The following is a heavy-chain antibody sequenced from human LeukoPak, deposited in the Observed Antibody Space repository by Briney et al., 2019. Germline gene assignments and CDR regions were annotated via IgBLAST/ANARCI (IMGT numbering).Heavy chain of an antibody. V-gene: IGHV4-34*01. J-gene: IGHJ4*02. D-gene: IGHD6-19*01. CDR2: INHSGST. CDR3: ARGLLGQWLAAPPDY. Sequence: KTSETLSLTCAVYGGSFSGYYWSWIRQPPGKGLEWIGEINHSGSTNYNPSLKSRVTISVDTSKNQFSLKLSSVTAADTAVYYCARGLLGQWLAAPPDYWGQGTLVTVSS. CDR1: GGSFSGYY.